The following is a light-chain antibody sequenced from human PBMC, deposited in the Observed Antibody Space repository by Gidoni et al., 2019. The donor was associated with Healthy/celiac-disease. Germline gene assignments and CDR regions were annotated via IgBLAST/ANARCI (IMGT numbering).Light chain of an antibody. V-gene: IGKV3-20*01. CDR2: GAS. Sequence: EIVLTQSPDTLSLSPGERATLSCRASQNVTSSYVAWYQQEPGQAPRLLIFGASTRATGIPDRFSGSGSGTDFTLTISRLEPEDFAVYFCQQYGTSPGTFGQGTKVEIK. CDR3: QQYGTSPGT. CDR1: QNVTSSY. J-gene: IGKJ1*01.